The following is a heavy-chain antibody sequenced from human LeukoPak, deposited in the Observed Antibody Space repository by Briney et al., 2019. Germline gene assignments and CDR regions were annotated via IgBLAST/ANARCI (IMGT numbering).Heavy chain of an antibody. CDR1: GYTFTGYY. J-gene: IGHJ6*03. CDR3: ARGGDWNDYLGYYNYMDV. V-gene: IGHV1-2*02. CDR2: INPNSGGT. Sequence: GASVKVSCKASGYTFTGYYMHWVRQAPGQGLEWMGWINPNSGGTNYAQKFQGRVTMTRDTPISTAYMELSRLRSDDTAVYYCARGGDWNDYLGYYNYMDVWGKGTTVTISS. D-gene: IGHD1-1*01.